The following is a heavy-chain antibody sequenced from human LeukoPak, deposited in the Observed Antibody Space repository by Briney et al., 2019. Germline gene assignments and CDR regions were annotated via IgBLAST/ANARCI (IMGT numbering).Heavy chain of an antibody. CDR3: ARDSAWELLPSSLDY. CDR1: GFTFSSYS. CDR2: ISSSSSYI. J-gene: IGHJ4*02. Sequence: GGSLRLSCAASGFTFSSYSMNWVRQAPGKGLEWVSFISSSSSYIYYADSVKGRFTISRDNAKNSLYLQMNSLRAEDTAVYYCARDSAWELLPSSLDYWGQGTLVTVSS. D-gene: IGHD1-26*01. V-gene: IGHV3-21*01.